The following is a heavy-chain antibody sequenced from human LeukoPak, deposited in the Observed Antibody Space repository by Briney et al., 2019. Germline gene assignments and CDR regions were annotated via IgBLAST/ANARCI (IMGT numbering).Heavy chain of an antibody. CDR2: ISSSGSTI. CDR1: GLTYSRYE. CDR3: ARVGWEPLAFDY. J-gene: IGHJ4*02. Sequence: GGSLSLFCAASGLTYSRYEMNWVREAPGEAVEWVSYISSSGSTIHYADSVKGRFTISRDNDKNSLYLQMNSLRAEDTAVYYCARVGWEPLAFDYWGRGTLVSVSS. D-gene: IGHD1-26*01. V-gene: IGHV3-48*03.